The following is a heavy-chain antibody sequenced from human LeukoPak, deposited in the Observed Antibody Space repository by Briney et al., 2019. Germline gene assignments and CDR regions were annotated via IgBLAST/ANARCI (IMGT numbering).Heavy chain of an antibody. Sequence: GWSLRLSCPASGFIFSSYAMSWVRQAPGKGREWVSAISGSGGSTYYADSVKGRFTISRDNSKNTLYLQVNSLRAEDTAVYYCARDLSMARFASELNWFDPWGQGTLVTVSS. CDR3: ARDLSMARFASELNWFDP. CDR1: GFIFSSYA. CDR2: ISGSGGST. V-gene: IGHV3-23*01. J-gene: IGHJ5*02. D-gene: IGHD3-10*01.